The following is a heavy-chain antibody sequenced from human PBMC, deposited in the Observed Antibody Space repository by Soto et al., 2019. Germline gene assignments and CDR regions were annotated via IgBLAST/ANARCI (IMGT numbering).Heavy chain of an antibody. D-gene: IGHD6-6*01. CDR1: GFTFDDYA. J-gene: IGHJ6*03. CDR2: ISWNSGSI. CDR3: AKASGPLHYYYYYMDV. V-gene: IGHV3-9*01. Sequence: GGSLRLSCAASGFTFDDYAMHWVRQAPGKGLEWVSGISWNSGSIGYADSVKGRFTISRDNAKNSLYLQMNSLRAEDTALYYCAKASGPLHYYYYYMDVWGKGTTVTVSS.